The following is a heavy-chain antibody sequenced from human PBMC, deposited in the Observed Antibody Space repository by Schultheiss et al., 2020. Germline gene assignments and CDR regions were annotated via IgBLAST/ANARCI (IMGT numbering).Heavy chain of an antibody. V-gene: IGHV4-59*04. D-gene: IGHD1-26*01. J-gene: IGHJ4*02. CDR2: IYYSGTT. CDR3: ARLSGTYGSDCDY. CDR1: GGSISSYY. Sequence: SETLSLTCTVSGGSISSYYWSWIRQPPGKGLEWIGSIYYSGTTYYNPSLKSRVTISVDTSKNQFSLKVSSVTAADTAVYYCARLSGTYGSDCDYWGQGTLVTVSS.